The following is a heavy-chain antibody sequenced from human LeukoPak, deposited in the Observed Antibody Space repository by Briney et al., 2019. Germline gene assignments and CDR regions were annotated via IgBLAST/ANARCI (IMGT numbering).Heavy chain of an antibody. CDR2: ISGSGRDT. V-gene: IGHV3-23*01. CDR3: ATNYYDSSGYFPDFDY. D-gene: IGHD3-22*01. CDR1: GFTFSSYA. J-gene: IGHJ4*02. Sequence: PGGSLRHSCAASGFTFSSYAMNSVRQAPVKGLEWVSGISGSGRDTYYADSVKGRFTISRDNSKNTLYLQMNSLRADDTAVYYCATNYYDSSGYFPDFDYWGQGALVSVSS.